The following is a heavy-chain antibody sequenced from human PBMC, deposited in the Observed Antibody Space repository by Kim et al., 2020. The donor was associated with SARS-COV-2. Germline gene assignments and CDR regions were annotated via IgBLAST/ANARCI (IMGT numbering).Heavy chain of an antibody. D-gene: IGHD3-3*01. CDR1: GFTFSSYS. CDR2: ISYDGSIK. CDR3: ASGKNAHTIIGVAAY. Sequence: GGSLRLSCAASGFTFSSYSMHWVRQAPGKGLEWVAVISYDGSIKDHIDSVKGRFTISKDNSKNTLYLQMNSLRPEDTAVYYCASGKNAHTIIGVAAYWGQGTLVTVSS. V-gene: IGHV3-30*04. J-gene: IGHJ4*02.